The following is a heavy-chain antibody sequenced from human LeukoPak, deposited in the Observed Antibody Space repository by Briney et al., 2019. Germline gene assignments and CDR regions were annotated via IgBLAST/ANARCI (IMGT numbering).Heavy chain of an antibody. J-gene: IGHJ5*02. Sequence: GGSLRLSCGASGCTFRDSWMHWVRQAPGKGLVWVSHINGDASRITYADSVKGRFTLSRDNAKNTLILQMNSLRAEDTAVYYCVRDWGYSFSSWGQGTLVTVSS. CDR1: GCTFRDSW. CDR2: INGDASRI. CDR3: VRDWGYSFSS. V-gene: IGHV3-74*01. D-gene: IGHD5-18*01.